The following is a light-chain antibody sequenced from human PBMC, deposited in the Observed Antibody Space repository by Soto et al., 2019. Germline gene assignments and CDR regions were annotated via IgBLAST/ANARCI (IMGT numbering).Light chain of an antibody. CDR3: QQSYKSPPT. CDR1: QSINTK. Sequence: DIQMTQSPSSLSASVGDRVTITCRASQSINTKLNWYQQKPGKVPNLLTYAASSLQTGVPSRFSGSGSGTDFTLTISSLQPEDFATYYCQQSYKSPPTFGPGTKVDIK. J-gene: IGKJ1*01. CDR2: AAS. V-gene: IGKV1-39*01.